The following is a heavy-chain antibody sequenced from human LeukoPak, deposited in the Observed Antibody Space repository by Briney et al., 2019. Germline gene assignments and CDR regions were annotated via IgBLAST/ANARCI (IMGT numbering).Heavy chain of an antibody. Sequence: PGTSLRLSCAASGFTFISYAIHWVRQAPGKGLEWVAVISFHGTDTFYADSVKGRFTISRDNSKNTLYLQMNSLRVEDTGVYFCAKSGYYESRGEGYFDYWGQGSLVTVSS. CDR3: AKSGYYESRGEGYFDY. V-gene: IGHV3-30*04. D-gene: IGHD3-22*01. CDR1: GFTFISYA. J-gene: IGHJ4*02. CDR2: ISFHGTDT.